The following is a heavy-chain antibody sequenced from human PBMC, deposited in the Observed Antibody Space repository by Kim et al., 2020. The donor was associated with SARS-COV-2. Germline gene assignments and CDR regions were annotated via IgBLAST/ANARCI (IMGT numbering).Heavy chain of an antibody. V-gene: IGHV4-34*01. Sequence: SETLSLTCAVYGGSFSGYYWSWIRQPPGKGLEWIGEINHSGSTNYNPSLKSRVTISVDTSKNRFSLKLSSVTAADTAVYYCARGVVLLWFGELFLRDAFDIWGQGTMVTVSS. J-gene: IGHJ3*02. D-gene: IGHD3-10*01. CDR2: INHSGST. CDR1: GGSFSGYY. CDR3: ARGVVLLWFGELFLRDAFDI.